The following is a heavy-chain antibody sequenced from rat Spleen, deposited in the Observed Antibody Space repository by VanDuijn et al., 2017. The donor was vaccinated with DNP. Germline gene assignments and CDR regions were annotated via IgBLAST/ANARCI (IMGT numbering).Heavy chain of an antibody. D-gene: IGHD1-12*02. CDR3: AREGDYYDGSYVDALDA. V-gene: IGHV5S13*01. J-gene: IGHJ4*01. CDR1: GFDFRKYD. CDR2: ITPSGDST. Sequence: EVQLVESGGGLVQPGRSLKLSCAASGFDFRKYDMAWVRQAPATGLEWVASITPSGDSTYYRDSLKGRFTISRDNAKNTLYLQMDSLRSEDSATYYCAREGDYYDGSYVDALDAWGQGTSVTVSS.